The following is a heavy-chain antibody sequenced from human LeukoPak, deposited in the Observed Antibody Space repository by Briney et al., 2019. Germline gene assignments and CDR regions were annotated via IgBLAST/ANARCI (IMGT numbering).Heavy chain of an antibody. CDR1: GFTFSDYW. D-gene: IGHD6-19*01. CDR2: INSDGRST. V-gene: IGHV3-74*01. J-gene: IGHJ4*02. CDR3: ARGSGDSSGWTSYLGAWFDY. Sequence: GGSLRLSCAASGFTFSDYWMHWVRQAPGKGLVWVSRINSDGRSTNYADSVKGRFTISRDNAKNTLYLQMNSLRAEDTAVYYCARGSGDSSGWTSYLGAWFDYWGQGTLVTVSS.